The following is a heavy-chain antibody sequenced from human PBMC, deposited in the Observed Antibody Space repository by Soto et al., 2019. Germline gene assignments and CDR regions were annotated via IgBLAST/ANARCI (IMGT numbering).Heavy chain of an antibody. D-gene: IGHD2-15*01. Sequence: QVQLVEYGGGLVKPGGSLRLSCAAYGFTYSDYYMSWIRQAPGKGLELVSYISSSGSTIYYADSVKGQFAFSRDNAKNSLYMQMNSLRAKDTTVYYWEREFRVVAAATYIDSYYMDVWLKETTVTVSS. CDR3: EREFRVVAAATYIDSYYMDV. CDR2: ISSSGSTI. V-gene: IGHV3-11*01. J-gene: IGHJ6*03. CDR1: GFTYSDYY.